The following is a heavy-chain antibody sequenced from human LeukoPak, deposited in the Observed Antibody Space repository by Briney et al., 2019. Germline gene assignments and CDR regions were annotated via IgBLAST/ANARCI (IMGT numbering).Heavy chain of an antibody. CDR2: IAADGKDK. CDR3: ARDRGRIAVYYFDY. V-gene: IGHV3-30*04. Sequence: GGSLRLSCAASGFTLSSYAMHWVRQAPGKGLEWVAVIAADGKDKHHADSVRGRFTISRDNSKNTLYLQMNSLRTEDTAVYYCARDRGRIAVYYFDYWGQGTLVTVSS. CDR1: GFTLSSYA. D-gene: IGHD6-19*01. J-gene: IGHJ4*02.